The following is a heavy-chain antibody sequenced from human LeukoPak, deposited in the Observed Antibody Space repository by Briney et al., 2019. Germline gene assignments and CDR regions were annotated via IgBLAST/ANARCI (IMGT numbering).Heavy chain of an antibody. CDR1: GFTFSSYG. CDR2: IRYDGSNK. CDR3: AKDRVAVAGRGYYFDY. J-gene: IGHJ4*02. D-gene: IGHD6-19*01. Sequence: PGGPLRLSCAASGFTFSSYGMHWVRQAPGKGLEWVAFIRYDGSNKYYADSVKGRFTISRDNSKNTLYLQMNSLRAEDTAVYYCAKDRVAVAGRGYYFDYWGQGTLVTVSS. V-gene: IGHV3-30*02.